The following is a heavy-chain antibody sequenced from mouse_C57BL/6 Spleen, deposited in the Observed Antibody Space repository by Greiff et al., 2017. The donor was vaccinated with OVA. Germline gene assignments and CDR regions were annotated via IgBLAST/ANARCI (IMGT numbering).Heavy chain of an antibody. D-gene: IGHD2-4*01. CDR3: ARCYDYDCAMDD. CDR2: IYPGSGST. V-gene: IGHV1-55*01. CDR1: GYTFTSYW. Sequence: QVQLQQPGAELVKPGASVKMSCKASGYTFTSYWITWVKQRPGQGLEWIGDIYPGSGSTNYNEKFKSKATLTVDTSSSTAYMQLSSLTSEDSAVYYCARCYDYDCAMDDWGQGTSVTVAS. J-gene: IGHJ4*01.